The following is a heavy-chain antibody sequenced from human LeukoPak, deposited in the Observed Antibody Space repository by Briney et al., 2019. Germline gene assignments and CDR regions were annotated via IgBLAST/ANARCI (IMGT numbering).Heavy chain of an antibody. D-gene: IGHD6-13*01. CDR1: GFTFSSYW. J-gene: IGHJ4*02. Sequence: GGSLRLSCAASGFTFSSYWMSWVRQAPGKGGEGVANIKQGGSEKYCVDPVEVPFTISRDNAKHSLHLQMNSLRAEDTAVYYCASDDTSHSSSWYYFDYWGQGTLVTVS. CDR3: ASDDTSHSSSWYYFDY. CDR2: IKQGGSEK. V-gene: IGHV3-7*01.